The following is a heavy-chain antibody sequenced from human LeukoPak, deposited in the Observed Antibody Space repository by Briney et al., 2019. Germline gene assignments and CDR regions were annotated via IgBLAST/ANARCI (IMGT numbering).Heavy chain of an antibody. D-gene: IGHD2-2*01. CDR1: GDSISRSRHF. J-gene: IGHJ5*02. Sequence: PSETLSLTCNVSGDSISRSRHFWAWIRQSPGRGLEWIGYIYNSGSTYYNPSLKSRVTISVDTSKNQFSLRLSSVTAADTAVYYCARWGTYASTSNWFDPWGQGTLVTVSS. V-gene: IGHV4-39*07. CDR3: ARWGTYASTSNWFDP. CDR2: IYNSGST.